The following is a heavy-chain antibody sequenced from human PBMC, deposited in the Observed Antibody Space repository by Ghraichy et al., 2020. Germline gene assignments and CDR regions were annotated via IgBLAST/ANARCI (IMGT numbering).Heavy chain of an antibody. CDR2: INHSGST. Sequence: SQTLSLTCAISDEHSSELQSLRILSSAVFCLERNGEINHSGSTNYNPSLKSRVTISVDTSKNQFSLKLSSVTAADTAVYYCARGKGPGEVTMIVVRYYYFDYWGQGTLVTVAT. V-gene: IGHV4-34*01. CDR3: ARGKGPGEVTMIVVRYYYFDY. D-gene: IGHD3-22*01. CDR1: DEHSSELQ. J-gene: IGHJ4*02.